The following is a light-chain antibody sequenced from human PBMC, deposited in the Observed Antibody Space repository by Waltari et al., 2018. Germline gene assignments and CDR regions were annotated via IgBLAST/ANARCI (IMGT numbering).Light chain of an antibody. CDR3: QSHDSSLSGV. Sequence: QSVLTQPPSVSGAPGQRVTISCTGTSSNIGAGYDVHWYQQLPGKAPNRLIYGNSNRASGVPDRFSDSRSGTSASLDITGLQAEDEADYYCQSHDSSLSGVFGGGTKLIVL. J-gene: IGLJ2*01. CDR1: SSNIGAGYD. V-gene: IGLV1-40*01. CDR2: GNS.